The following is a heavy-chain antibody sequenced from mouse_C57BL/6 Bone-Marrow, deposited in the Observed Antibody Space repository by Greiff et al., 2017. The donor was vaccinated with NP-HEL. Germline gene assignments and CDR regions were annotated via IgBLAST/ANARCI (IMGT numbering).Heavy chain of an antibody. CDR3: TDYCSNYYAMDY. CDR2: IRLKSDNYAT. J-gene: IGHJ4*01. Sequence: EVQGVESGGGLVQPGGSMKLSCVASGFTFSNYWMNWVRQSPEKGLEWVAQIRLKSDNYATHYAVSVKGRFTISRDDSKSSVYLQMNNLRAEDTGIDYCTDYCSNYYAMDYWGQGTSVTVSS. D-gene: IGHD2-5*01. V-gene: IGHV6-3*01. CDR1: GFTFSNYW.